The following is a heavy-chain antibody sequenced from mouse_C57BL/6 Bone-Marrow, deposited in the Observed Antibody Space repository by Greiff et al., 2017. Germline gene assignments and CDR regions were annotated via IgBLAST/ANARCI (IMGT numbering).Heavy chain of an antibody. D-gene: IGHD2-4*01. Sequence: QVQLQQPGAELVRPGSSVKLSCKASGYTFTSYWMHWVKQRPIQGLEWIGNIDPSDSETHYNQKFKDKATWTVDKSSSTAYMQLSSLTSEDSAVYYCAIYYDYYYAMDYWGQGTSVTVSS. CDR3: AIYYDYYYAMDY. CDR2: IDPSDSET. V-gene: IGHV1-52*01. CDR1: GYTFTSYW. J-gene: IGHJ4*01.